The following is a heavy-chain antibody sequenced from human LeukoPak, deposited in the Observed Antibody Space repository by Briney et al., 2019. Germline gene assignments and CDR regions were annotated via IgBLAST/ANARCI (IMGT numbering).Heavy chain of an antibody. Sequence: PSETLSLTCAVSDYSISSIYYWGWIRQPPGKGLEWIGSIYHSGSTYYNPSLKSRVTISVDTSKNQFSPKLSSVTAADTAVYYCARRYYDSSGYQGVWFDPWGQGTRVTVSS. CDR1: DYSISSIYY. CDR2: IYHSGST. J-gene: IGHJ5*02. CDR3: ARRYYDSSGYQGVWFDP. V-gene: IGHV4-38-2*01. D-gene: IGHD3-22*01.